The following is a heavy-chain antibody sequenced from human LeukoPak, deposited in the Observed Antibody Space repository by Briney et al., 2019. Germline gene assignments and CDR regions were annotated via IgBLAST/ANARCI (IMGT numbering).Heavy chain of an antibody. CDR1: GFTFSSYA. CDR2: ISGSGGST. J-gene: IGHJ6*02. D-gene: IGHD3-10*01. CDR3: ASDGSTGNYYYYGMDV. Sequence: PGGSLRLSCAASGFTFSSYAMSWVRQAPGKGLEWVSAISGSGGSTYYADSVKGRFTISRDNSKNTLYLQMNSLRAEDTAVYYCASDGSTGNYYYYGMDVWGQGTTVTVSS. V-gene: IGHV3-23*01.